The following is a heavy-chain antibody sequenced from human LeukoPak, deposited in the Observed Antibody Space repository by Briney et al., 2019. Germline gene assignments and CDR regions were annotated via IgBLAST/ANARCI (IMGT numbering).Heavy chain of an antibody. J-gene: IGHJ4*02. CDR2: IYYIGST. V-gene: IGHV4-39*07. CDR1: GGSISSSTYY. Sequence: SETLSLTCTVSGGSISSSTYYWGWIRQPPGKGLEWIGSIYYIGSTYYNPSLKSRVTISVDTSKNQFSLKLSTVTAADTAVYSCARGVDYWGQGTLVTVSS. CDR3: ARGVDY.